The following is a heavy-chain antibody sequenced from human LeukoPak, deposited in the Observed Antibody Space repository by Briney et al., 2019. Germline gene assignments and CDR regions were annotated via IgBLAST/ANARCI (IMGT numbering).Heavy chain of an antibody. Sequence: SETLSLTCAVYGGSFSGYYWSWIRQPPGKGLEWIGEVNHSGSTNYNPSLKSRVTISVDTSKNQFSLKLSSVTAADTAVYYCARDKVGITIFGVVISYGMDVWGQGTTVTVSS. D-gene: IGHD3-3*01. CDR1: GGSFSGYY. J-gene: IGHJ6*02. CDR3: ARDKVGITIFGVVISYGMDV. CDR2: VNHSGST. V-gene: IGHV4-34*01.